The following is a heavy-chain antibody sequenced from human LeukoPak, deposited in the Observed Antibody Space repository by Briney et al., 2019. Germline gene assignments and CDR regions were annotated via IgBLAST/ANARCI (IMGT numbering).Heavy chain of an antibody. J-gene: IGHJ4*02. CDR2: INHSGST. V-gene: IGHV4-34*01. Sequence: GSLRLSCAASGFTFSSYAMSWVRQPPGKGLEWMGEINHSGSTNYNPSLKSRVTISVDTSKNQFSLKLSSVTAADTAVYHCARRSPGLFFDYWGQGTLVTVSS. CDR3: ARRSPGLFFDY. CDR1: GFTFSSYA.